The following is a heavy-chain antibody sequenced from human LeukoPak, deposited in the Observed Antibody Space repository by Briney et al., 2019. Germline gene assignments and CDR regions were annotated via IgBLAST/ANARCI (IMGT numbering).Heavy chain of an antibody. CDR3: ARDPSGVQPLDY. CDR2: IYHSGST. J-gene: IGHJ4*02. D-gene: IGHD6-6*01. CDR1: GGSISSGGYY. V-gene: IGHV4-30-2*01. Sequence: SETLSLTCTVSGGSISSGGYYWSWIRQPPGKGLEWIGYIYHSGSTYYNPSLKSRVTISVDRSKNQFSLKLSSVTAADTAVYYCARDPSGVQPLDYWGQGTLVTVSS.